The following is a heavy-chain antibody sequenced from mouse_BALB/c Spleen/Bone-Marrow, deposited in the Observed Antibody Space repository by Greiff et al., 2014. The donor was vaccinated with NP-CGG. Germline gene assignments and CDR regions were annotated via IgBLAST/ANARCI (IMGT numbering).Heavy chain of an antibody. CDR2: IHYSGST. J-gene: IGHJ3*01. CDR1: GYSITSGYS. V-gene: IGHV3-1*02. Sequence: VQLQQSGPDLVKPSQSLSLTCTVTGYSITSGYSWHWIRQFPGNKLEWMGYIHYSGSTNYNPSLKSRISITRDTSKNQFFLQLNSVTTEDTATYYGARREGNHAAWFAYWGQGTLVTVSA. CDR3: ARREGNHAAWFAY. D-gene: IGHD2-1*01.